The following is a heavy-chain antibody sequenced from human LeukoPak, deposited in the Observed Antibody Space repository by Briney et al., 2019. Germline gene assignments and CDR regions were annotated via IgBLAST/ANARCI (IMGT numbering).Heavy chain of an antibody. D-gene: IGHD1-7*01. CDR1: GGSISSSSYY. CDR2: IYYRGST. J-gene: IGHJ4*02. CDR3: ARTTEYNWIYRYYFDY. V-gene: IGHV4-39*01. Sequence: ASETLSLTCTVSGGSISSSSYYWGWIRQPPGERLEWIGSIYYRGSTYYNPSLKSRVTISVDTSKNQFSLKLSFVTAADTAVYYCARTTEYNWIYRYYFDYWGQGAQVTVSS.